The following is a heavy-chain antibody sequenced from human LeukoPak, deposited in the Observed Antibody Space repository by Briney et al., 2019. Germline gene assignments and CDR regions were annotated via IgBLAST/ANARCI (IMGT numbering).Heavy chain of an antibody. CDR1: GFTFSSYA. D-gene: IGHD3-10*01. V-gene: IGHV3-23*01. Sequence: PGGSLRLSCAASGFTFSSYAMSWVRQAPGKGLEWVSAISGSGGSTYYADSVKGRFTISRDNSKNTLYLQMNSLRAEDTAVYYCAKDPYYYGSGSYSFDPWGQGTLVTVSS. CDR3: AKDPYYYGSGSYSFDP. J-gene: IGHJ5*02. CDR2: ISGSGGST.